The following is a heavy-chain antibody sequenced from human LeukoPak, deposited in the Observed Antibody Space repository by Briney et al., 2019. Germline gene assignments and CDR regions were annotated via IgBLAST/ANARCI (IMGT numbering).Heavy chain of an antibody. Sequence: PGGSLRLPCATSGFSSSTYAMSWVRQAPGKGLEWVSLISGSAYSTYYADSVKGRFTISRDNSKNTMFLQMNSLRAEDTAIYYCASGYYDFWSGLPLDYWGQGTLVTVSS. CDR3: ASGYYDFWSGLPLDY. V-gene: IGHV3-23*01. CDR2: ISGSAYST. CDR1: GFSSSTYA. J-gene: IGHJ4*02. D-gene: IGHD3-3*01.